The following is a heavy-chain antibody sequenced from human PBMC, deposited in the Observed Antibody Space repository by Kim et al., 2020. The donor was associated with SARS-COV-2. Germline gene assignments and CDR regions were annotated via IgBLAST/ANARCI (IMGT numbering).Heavy chain of an antibody. Sequence: LSLTCAASGFTFSSYAMSWVRQAPGKGLEWVSAISGSGGSTYYADSVKGRFTISRDNSKNTLYLQMNSLRAEDTAVYYCAKAAGIAVAGMSDYWGQGTLVTVSS. CDR2: ISGSGGST. D-gene: IGHD6-19*01. V-gene: IGHV3-23*01. CDR1: GFTFSSYA. CDR3: AKAAGIAVAGMSDY. J-gene: IGHJ4*02.